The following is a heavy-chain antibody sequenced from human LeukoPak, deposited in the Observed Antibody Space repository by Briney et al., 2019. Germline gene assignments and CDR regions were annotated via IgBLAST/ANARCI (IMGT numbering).Heavy chain of an antibody. V-gene: IGHV3-30*03. Sequence: GGSLRLSCAASGFTFSSYGMHWVRQAPGKGLEWVAVISYDGSNKYYAESVKGRFTISRENSKNTLHLQMNSLRADDTAVYYCARGGLAAAGLTFNWFDPWGLGTLVTVSS. J-gene: IGHJ5*02. CDR2: ISYDGSNK. CDR3: ARGGLAAAGLTFNWFDP. CDR1: GFTFSSYG. D-gene: IGHD6-13*01.